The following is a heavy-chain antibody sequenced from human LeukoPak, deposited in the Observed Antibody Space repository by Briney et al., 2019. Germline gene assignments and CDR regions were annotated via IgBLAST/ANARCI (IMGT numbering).Heavy chain of an antibody. V-gene: IGHV1-2*02. CDR1: GYTFTGYY. CDR2: INPNSGGT. D-gene: IGHD5-18*01. Sequence: ASVKVSCKASGYTFTGYYMHWVRQAPGQGLEWMEWINPNSGGTNYAQKFQGRVTMTRDTSISTDYMELSRLRYDDKAVYYCARDNGGYSYGYYYYYYMDVWGKGTTVTISS. J-gene: IGHJ6*03. CDR3: ARDNGGYSYGYYYYYYMDV.